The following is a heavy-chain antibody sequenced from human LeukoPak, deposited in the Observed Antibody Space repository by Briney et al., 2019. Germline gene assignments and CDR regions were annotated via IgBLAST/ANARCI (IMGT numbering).Heavy chain of an antibody. CDR2: ISGSAGAT. V-gene: IGHV3-23*01. Sequence: GGSLRLSCAASGFAFSSYAMSWVRQGQGTGLEGVSGISGSAGATYYADSLKGRFTISRDNSKKTVYLQMNSLRGDDTAIYYCAKVWNKWNYFDYWGQGALVTVSA. CDR3: AKVWNKWNYFDY. J-gene: IGHJ4*02. CDR1: GFAFSSYA. D-gene: IGHD1-1*01.